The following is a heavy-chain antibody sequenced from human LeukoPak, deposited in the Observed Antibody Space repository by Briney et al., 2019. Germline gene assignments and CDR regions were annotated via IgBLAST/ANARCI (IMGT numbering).Heavy chain of an antibody. D-gene: IGHD5-12*01. CDR2: ISSNSRTI. CDR1: GFSFSTQE. J-gene: IGHJ4*02. V-gene: IGHV3-48*03. CDR3: ARGSYTGFDLYFDY. Sequence: GGSLRLSCATSGFSFSTQEMTWVRQAPGKGLEWVSYISSNSRTIYYADSVKGRFPISRDNTRNSVFLQLNSLRVEDTGFYYCARGSYTGFDLYFDYWGQGTLVTVSS.